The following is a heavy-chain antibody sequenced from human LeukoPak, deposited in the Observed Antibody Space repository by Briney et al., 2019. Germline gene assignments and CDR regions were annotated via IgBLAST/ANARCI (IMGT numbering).Heavy chain of an antibody. CDR2: IYSGGST. CDR3: ARVFCSSTSCHPPDY. Sequence: PGRSLRLSCAASGFTVSSNYMSWVRQAPGKGLEWVSVIYSGGSTYYADSVKGRFTISRDNSKNTLYLQMNSLRAEDTAVYYCARVFCSSTSCHPPDYWGQGTLVTVSS. J-gene: IGHJ4*02. V-gene: IGHV3-53*01. D-gene: IGHD2-2*01. CDR1: GFTVSSNY.